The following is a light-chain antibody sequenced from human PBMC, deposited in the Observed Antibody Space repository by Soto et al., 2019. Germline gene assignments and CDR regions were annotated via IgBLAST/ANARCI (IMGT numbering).Light chain of an antibody. CDR1: QSVSSN. J-gene: IGKJ1*01. V-gene: IGKV3-11*01. Sequence: EIVLTQSPATLSLFPGERATLSCRASQSVSSNLAWYQQKPGQAPRLLIYGASNRATGIPARFSGSGSGTDFTLTISSLEPEDFAVYYCHQRQSWPRTFGQGTKVDIK. CDR2: GAS. CDR3: HQRQSWPRT.